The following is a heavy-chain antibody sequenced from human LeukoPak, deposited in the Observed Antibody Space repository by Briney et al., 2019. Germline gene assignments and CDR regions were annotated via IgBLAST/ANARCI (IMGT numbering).Heavy chain of an antibody. CDR2: INPNSGGT. D-gene: IGHD5-18*01. J-gene: IGHJ4*02. CDR1: GYTFTGYY. Sequence: GASVKVSCKASGYTFTGYYMHWVRQAPGQGLEWMGGINPNSGGTKYAQKFQGRVTMTRDTSISTAHMELSRLRSDDTAVYYCAREIGPRQLHLWGSAFDYWGQGTLVTVSS. CDR3: AREIGPRQLHLWGSAFDY. V-gene: IGHV1-2*02.